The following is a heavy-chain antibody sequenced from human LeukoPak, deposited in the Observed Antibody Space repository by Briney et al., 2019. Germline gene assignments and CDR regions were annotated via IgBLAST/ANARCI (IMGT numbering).Heavy chain of an antibody. D-gene: IGHD5-24*01. CDR2: INQDGSRK. J-gene: IGHJ6*02. V-gene: IGHV3-7*03. CDR1: EFIFSAFW. CDR3: AKARLMAAPFYYYGMDV. Sequence: PGGSLRLSCVTSEFIFSAFWMSWVRQAPGKGLEWVANINQDGSRKHYVGSVEGRFTVSRDNAKNALYLQMNSLRGEDTALYYCAKARLMAAPFYYYGMDVWGPGTTVTVSS.